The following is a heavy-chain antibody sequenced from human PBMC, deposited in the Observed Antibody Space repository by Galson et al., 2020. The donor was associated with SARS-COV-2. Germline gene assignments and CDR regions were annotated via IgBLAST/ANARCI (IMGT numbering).Heavy chain of an antibody. CDR1: GFTFSDYA. Sequence: RGSLSLSCPPSGFTFSDYAMHWVRQAPGKGLEWVAQIYIAGSQNYYGGSVGGRFTISRDSSKNTVYLQMNNLRVDDTALYDCAGDGQSGHGWAFDYWGQGTLLTVCS. D-gene: IGHD6-19*01. J-gene: IGHJ4*02. V-gene: IGHV3-33*01. CDR2: IYIAGSQN. CDR3: AGDGQSGHGWAFDY.